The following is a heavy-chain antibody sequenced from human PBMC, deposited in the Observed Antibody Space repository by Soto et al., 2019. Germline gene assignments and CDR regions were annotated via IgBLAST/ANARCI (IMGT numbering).Heavy chain of an antibody. J-gene: IGHJ4*02. CDR1: GYTFTNYY. CDR2: INPSGGGT. V-gene: IGHV1-46*01. Sequence: QVQLVQSGAEVRKPGASVKVSCKASGYTFTNYYMHWVRQAPGQGLEWMGIINPSGGGTNYAQKFQGRVTMTRDTSTSILYMELSSLRSDDTAVYYCVRGGNIAARPLDYWGQGTLVTVSS. D-gene: IGHD6-6*01. CDR3: VRGGNIAARPLDY.